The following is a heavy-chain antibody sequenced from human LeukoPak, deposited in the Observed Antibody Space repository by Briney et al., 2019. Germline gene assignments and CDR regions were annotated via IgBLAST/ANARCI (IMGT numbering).Heavy chain of an antibody. J-gene: IGHJ4*02. Sequence: GGSLRLSCAASGFPFSHYAMRWVRPAPGKGLEWLSEIGGGGDGAYHADSVKGRFTISRDNSKNTLYLQMNSLRAEDTAVYYCTTSWPKVREGDQWGQGTLVTVSS. D-gene: IGHD3-10*01. CDR3: TTSWPKVREGDQ. CDR1: GFPFSHYA. V-gene: IGHV3-23*01. CDR2: IGGGGDGA.